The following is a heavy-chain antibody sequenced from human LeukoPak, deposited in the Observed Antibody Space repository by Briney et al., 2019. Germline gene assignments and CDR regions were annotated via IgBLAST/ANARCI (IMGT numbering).Heavy chain of an antibody. V-gene: IGHV1-2*02. CDR1: GYTFTGYY. CDR3: ARDLAAAGTSLGY. CDR2: INPNSGGT. D-gene: IGHD6-13*01. J-gene: IGHJ4*02. Sequence: VSVKVSCKASGYTFTGYYMHWVRQAPGQGLEWMGWINPNSGGTNYAQKFQGRVTMTRDTSISTAYMELSRLRSDDTAVYYCARDLAAAGTSLGYWGQGTLVTVSS.